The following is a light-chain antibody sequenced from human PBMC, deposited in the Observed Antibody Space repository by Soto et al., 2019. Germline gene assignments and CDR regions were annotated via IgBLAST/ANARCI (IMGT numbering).Light chain of an antibody. CDR3: QQYGSSTQ. V-gene: IGKV3-20*01. Sequence: IVLTQSPGTLSLSSGERATLSCRASQSVSNNYLAWYQQKPGQAPRLLIYGASSRATGIPDRFSGSGSGTDFTITISRLEPEDFAVYYCQQYGSSTQFGQGTKVDIK. J-gene: IGKJ1*01. CDR1: QSVSNNY. CDR2: GAS.